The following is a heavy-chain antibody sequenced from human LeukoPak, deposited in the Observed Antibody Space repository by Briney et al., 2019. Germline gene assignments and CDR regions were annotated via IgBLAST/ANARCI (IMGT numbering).Heavy chain of an antibody. CDR2: INPNSGGT. V-gene: IGHV1-2*02. CDR3: ARDTVVPAAIDYYYYGMDV. J-gene: IGHJ6*02. D-gene: IGHD2-2*01. CDR1: GYTFTGYY. Sequence: ASVKVSCKASGYTFTGYYMHWVRQAPGQGLEWMGWINPNSGGTNYAQKFQGRVTMTRDTSISTAYMELSRLRSDDTAVYYCARDTVVPAAIDYYYYGMDVWGQGTTVTVSS.